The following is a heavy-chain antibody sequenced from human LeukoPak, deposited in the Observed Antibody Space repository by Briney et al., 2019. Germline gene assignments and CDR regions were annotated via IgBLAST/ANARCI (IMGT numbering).Heavy chain of an antibody. D-gene: IGHD3-3*01. V-gene: IGHV3-23*01. CDR1: GFTFSSNA. CDR3: AKAGITIFGVVTDGDYFDY. Sequence: GGSLRVSCAASGFTFSSNAMSCVRQAPGKGLEWVSAISGSGGSTYYADSVKGRFTISRDNSKNTLYLQMNSLRAEDTAVYYCAKAGITIFGVVTDGDYFDYWGQGTLVTVSS. J-gene: IGHJ4*02. CDR2: ISGSGGST.